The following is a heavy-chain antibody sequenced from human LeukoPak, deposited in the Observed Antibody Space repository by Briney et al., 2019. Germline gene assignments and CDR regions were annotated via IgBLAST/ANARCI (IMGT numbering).Heavy chain of an antibody. CDR1: EFTFSSYW. CDR3: AKYYGGNSDY. Sequence: GGSLRLSCAASEFTFSSYWMSWVRQAPGKGLEWVANIKQDGSEKYYVDSVKGRFTISRDNSKNTLYLQMNSLRAEDTAVYYCAKYYGGNSDYWGQGTLVTVSS. D-gene: IGHD4-23*01. V-gene: IGHV3-7*03. CDR2: IKQDGSEK. J-gene: IGHJ4*02.